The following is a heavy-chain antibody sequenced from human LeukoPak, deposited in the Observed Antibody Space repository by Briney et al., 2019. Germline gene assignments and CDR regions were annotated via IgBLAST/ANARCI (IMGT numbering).Heavy chain of an antibody. V-gene: IGHV1-69*01. D-gene: IGHD2-2*01. J-gene: IGHJ3*02. CDR3: ASALDCSSTSCSGRVAFDI. CDR2: IIPIFGTA. CDR1: GGTFSSYA. Sequence: ASVKVSCTASGGTFSSYAISWVRQAPGQGLERMGGIIPIFGTANYAQKFHGRVTITADESTSPAYLELSSLRSEDTAVYYCASALDCSSTSCSGRVAFDIWGQGTMCTVSS.